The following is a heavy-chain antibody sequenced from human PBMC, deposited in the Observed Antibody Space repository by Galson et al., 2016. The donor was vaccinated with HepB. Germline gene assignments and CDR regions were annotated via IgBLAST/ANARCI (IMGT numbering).Heavy chain of an antibody. CDR2: IHPSFGST. J-gene: IGHJ4*02. Sequence: SVKVSCKASGYTFTTYGISWVRQAPVQGLQLMGIIHPSFGSTSYPQKFQGRVTMTRDTSTRTVHMEVTSLKSEDTAVYYCARDPGDGYNLPYDYWGQGTLVTVSS. CDR3: ARDPGDGYNLPYDY. D-gene: IGHD5-24*01. CDR1: GYTFTTYG. V-gene: IGHV1-46*01.